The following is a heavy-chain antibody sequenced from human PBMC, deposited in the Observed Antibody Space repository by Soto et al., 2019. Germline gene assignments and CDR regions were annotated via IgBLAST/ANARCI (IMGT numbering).Heavy chain of an antibody. CDR1: GFTFSKYR. V-gene: IGHV3-48*04. CDR2: ISSSSGTT. CDR3: VRRVSGNYDY. Sequence: GGSLRLSCAASGFTFSKYRMNWVRQAPGKGLEYVSSISSSSGTTYYGSSVKGRFTISRDNSKNTLYLQMDSLRAEDTAVYYCVRRVSGNYDYWGQGTLVTVSS. J-gene: IGHJ4*02. D-gene: IGHD1-7*01.